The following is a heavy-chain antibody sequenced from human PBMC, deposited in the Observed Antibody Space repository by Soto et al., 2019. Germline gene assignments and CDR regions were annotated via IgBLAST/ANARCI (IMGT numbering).Heavy chain of an antibody. CDR2: IWYDGSNK. J-gene: IGHJ3*02. CDR3: ARDSWVTMVRGVIDAFDI. D-gene: IGHD3-10*01. CDR1: GFTFSSYG. Sequence: QVQLVESGGGVVQPGSSLRLSCAASGFTFSSYGMHWVRQAPGKGLEWVAVIWYDGSNKYYADSVKGRFTISRDNSKNTLYLQMNSLRSEDTAVYYCARDSWVTMVRGVIDAFDIWGQGTMVTVSS. V-gene: IGHV3-33*01.